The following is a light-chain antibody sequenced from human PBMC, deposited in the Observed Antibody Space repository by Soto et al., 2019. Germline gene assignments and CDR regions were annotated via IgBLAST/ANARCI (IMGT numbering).Light chain of an antibody. CDR1: QSVKGSY. V-gene: IGKV3-20*01. CDR3: QQYGSSIT. Sequence: VFTQSPCTVSLSPGERATLPCRASQSVKGSYLAWYQHKPGQAPRLLIYGTSSRATGIPDRFSGSGSGTDFTLTISRLEPEDFAVYYCQQYGSSITFGQGTRLEIK. CDR2: GTS. J-gene: IGKJ5*01.